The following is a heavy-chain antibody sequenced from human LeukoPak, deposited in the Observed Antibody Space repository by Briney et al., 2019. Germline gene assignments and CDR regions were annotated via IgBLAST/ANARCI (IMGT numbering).Heavy chain of an antibody. V-gene: IGHV1-2*02. CDR3: ARVRIGQQLDKYYYYAMDV. J-gene: IGHJ6*02. Sequence: ASVKVSCKASGYTFTDYYMHWVRQAPGQGLEWMGWINPHSGGTNYAQRFQGGVTMTTDTSISTAYMEVSRLRSDDTAVYYCARVRIGQQLDKYYYYAMDVWGQGTTVTVSS. CDR1: GYTFTDYY. CDR2: INPHSGGT. D-gene: IGHD6-13*01.